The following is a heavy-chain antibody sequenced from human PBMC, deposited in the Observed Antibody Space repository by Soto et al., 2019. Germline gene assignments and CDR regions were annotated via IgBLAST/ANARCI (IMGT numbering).Heavy chain of an antibody. Sequence: SETLSLTCTVSGGSISSGGYFWSWIRQHPGKGLEWIGYIYYSGSTYYNPSLKSRVTVSVDTSKNQFSLKLSSVTAADTAIYYCARDATRGMDVWGQGTTVTVSS. CDR1: GGSISSGGYF. CDR3: ARDATRGMDV. V-gene: IGHV4-31*03. CDR2: IYYSGST. J-gene: IGHJ6*02.